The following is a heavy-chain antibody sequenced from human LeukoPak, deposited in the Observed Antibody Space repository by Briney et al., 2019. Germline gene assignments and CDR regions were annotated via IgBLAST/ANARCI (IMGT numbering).Heavy chain of an antibody. Sequence: SETLSLTCTVSGDSISNYYWSWIRQPAGKGLEWIGRIHPSGSTNYNPSLKSRVTLSVDTSKNQFSLKLSSVTAADTAVYYCAGRSYYFDYWGQGTLVTVSS. CDR2: IHPSGST. J-gene: IGHJ4*02. V-gene: IGHV4-4*07. CDR3: AGRSYYFDY. CDR1: GDSISNYY.